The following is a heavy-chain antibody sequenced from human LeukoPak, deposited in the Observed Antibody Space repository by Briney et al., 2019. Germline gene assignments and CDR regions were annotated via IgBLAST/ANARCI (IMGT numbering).Heavy chain of an antibody. CDR1: GFTFTNYV. CDR3: ARDSEATPIHVLGY. V-gene: IGHV3-30-3*01. D-gene: IGHD2-15*01. CDR2: VSSDGGIK. Sequence: GGSLRLSCVVSGFTFTNYVVHWVRQAPGKGLEWVTLVSSDGGIKYYADSVKGRFSVSRDISKNTLYLQMNSLRVDDTAVYYCARDSEATPIHVLGYWGQGTLVTVSS. J-gene: IGHJ4*02.